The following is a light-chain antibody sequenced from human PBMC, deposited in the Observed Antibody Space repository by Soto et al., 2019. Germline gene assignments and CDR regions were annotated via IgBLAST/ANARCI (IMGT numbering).Light chain of an antibody. J-gene: IGLJ1*01. CDR2: EGS. CDR1: SSDVGSYNL. CDR3: CSYTGSSTPYV. Sequence: LTQPASVSGSPGQSITISCTGTSSDVGSYNLVSWYQQHPGKAPKLMIYEGSKRPSGVSNRFSGSKSGNTASLTISGLQAEDEADYYCCSYTGSSTPYVFGTGTKVTVL. V-gene: IGLV2-23*01.